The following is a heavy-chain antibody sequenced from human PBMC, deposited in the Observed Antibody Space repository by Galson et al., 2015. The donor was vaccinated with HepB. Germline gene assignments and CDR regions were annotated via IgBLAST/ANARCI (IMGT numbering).Heavy chain of an antibody. CDR3: ARRTLGYFSSTSCYGNFDY. Sequence: QSGAEVKKPGESLKISCKGSGYSFTSYWIGWVRQMPGKGLEWMGIIYPGDSDTRYSPSFQGQVTISADKSISTAYLQWSSLKASDTAMYYCARRTLGYFSSTSCYGNFDYWCPGTLVTVS. CDR2: IYPGDSDT. D-gene: IGHD2-2*01. V-gene: IGHV5-51*01. J-gene: IGHJ4*01. CDR1: GYSFTSYW.